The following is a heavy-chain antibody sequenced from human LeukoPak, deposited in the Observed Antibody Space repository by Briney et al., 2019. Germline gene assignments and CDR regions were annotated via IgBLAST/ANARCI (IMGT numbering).Heavy chain of an antibody. D-gene: IGHD3-10*02. J-gene: IGHJ6*04. CDR3: AELGITMIGGV. Sequence: GGSLRLSCAASGFSFSNYGMGWVRQAPGEGLEWVSSISGSGDTTYYADSVKGRFTISRDNAKNSLYLQMNSLRAEDTAVYYCAELGITMIGGVWGKGTTVTISS. CDR2: ISGSGDTT. CDR1: GFSFSNYG. V-gene: IGHV3-23*01.